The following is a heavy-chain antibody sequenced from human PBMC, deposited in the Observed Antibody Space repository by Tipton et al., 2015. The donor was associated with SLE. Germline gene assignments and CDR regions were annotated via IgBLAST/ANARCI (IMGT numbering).Heavy chain of an antibody. CDR2: MNPTHSNT. CDR1: GYTFTDYN. D-gene: IGHD1-1*01. CDR3: ARDLLRGGYYYYYYYMDV. V-gene: IGHV1-8*01. Sequence: QVQLVQSGPEVKKPGASVKLSCKASGYTFTDYNINWVRQAAGQGLEWMGWMNPTHSNTGYVQKFQGRVTMTMDTSISTAYMELSDLTSEDTAVYYCARDLLRGGYYYYYYYMDVWGKGTTVTVSS. J-gene: IGHJ6*03.